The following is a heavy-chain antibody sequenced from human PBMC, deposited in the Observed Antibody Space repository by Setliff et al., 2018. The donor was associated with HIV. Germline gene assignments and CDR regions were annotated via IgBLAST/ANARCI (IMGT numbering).Heavy chain of an antibody. V-gene: IGHV4-39*07. CDR2: IYHSGST. CDR3: ARDRGEKGYFDS. D-gene: IGHD3-10*01. J-gene: IGHJ4*01. Sequence: SETLSLTCNVSGGSISGTSYFWAWIRQPPGKGLEWIGEIYHSGSTNYSPSLHSRVTLSVDKSKNEFYLSLASVTAADTAVYYCARDRGEKGYFDSWGHGALVTVSS. CDR1: GGSISGTSYF.